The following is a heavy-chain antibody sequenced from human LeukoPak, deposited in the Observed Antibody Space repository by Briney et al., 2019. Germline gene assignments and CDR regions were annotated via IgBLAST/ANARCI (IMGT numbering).Heavy chain of an antibody. CDR2: IYSGGST. CDR3: SPGPPYGAQGNHLDY. CDR1: GFTVCSNF. Sequence: GGSLRLSCAASGFTVCSNFVSGVCQAPGQGLGWGSIIYSGGSTYYADSLKGRFTISRDKSKNTVYLQTNSLRAEDTGVYYCSPGPPYGAQGNHLDYWGQGTLVTVSS. V-gene: IGHV3-66*01. D-gene: IGHD1-14*01. J-gene: IGHJ4*02.